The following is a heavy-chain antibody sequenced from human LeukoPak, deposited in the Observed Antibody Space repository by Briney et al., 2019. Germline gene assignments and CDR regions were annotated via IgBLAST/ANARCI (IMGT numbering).Heavy chain of an antibody. CDR3: ARDPVRGYSYGYYGMDV. D-gene: IGHD5-18*01. CDR2: IIPIFGTA. CDR1: GGTFSSYA. V-gene: IGHV1-69*01. J-gene: IGHJ6*04. Sequence: SVKVSCKASGGTFSSYAISWVRQAPGQGLEWMGGIIPIFGTANYAQKFQGRVTVTADESTSTAYMELSSLRSEDTAVYYCARDPVRGYSYGYYGMDVWGKGTTVTVSS.